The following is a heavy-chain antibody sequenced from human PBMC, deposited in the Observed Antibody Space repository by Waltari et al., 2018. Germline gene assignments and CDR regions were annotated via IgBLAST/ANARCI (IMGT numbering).Heavy chain of an antibody. V-gene: IGHV3-30-3*01. Sequence: QVQLVESGGGVVQPGRSLRLSCAASGFTFSSYAMHWVRQAPGKGLEWVAVISYDGSNKYYADSVKGRFTISRDNSKNTLYLQMNSLRAEDTAVYYCARDRGNSWYFDYWGQGTLVTVSS. CDR2: ISYDGSNK. D-gene: IGHD6-13*01. CDR3: ARDRGNSWYFDY. CDR1: GFTFSSYA. J-gene: IGHJ4*02.